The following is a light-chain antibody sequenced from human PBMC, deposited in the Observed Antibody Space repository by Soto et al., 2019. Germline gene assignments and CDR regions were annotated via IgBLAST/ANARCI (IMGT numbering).Light chain of an antibody. CDR2: KAS. Sequence: DLQMTQSPSTLSASVGDRVTITCRASQNINIWLAWYQQKPGTAPKLLIYKASTLASGVPSRFSGNGSGTDLTLTISSLQTDDSATYYCQQYNGLPTWTFGQGTKVEMK. J-gene: IGKJ1*01. CDR1: QNINIW. V-gene: IGKV1-5*03. CDR3: QQYNGLPTWT.